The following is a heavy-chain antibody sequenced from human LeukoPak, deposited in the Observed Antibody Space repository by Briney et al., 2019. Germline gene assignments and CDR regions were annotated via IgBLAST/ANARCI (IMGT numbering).Heavy chain of an antibody. CDR2: ISAYNGNT. CDR3: ARAYCSGGSCYGYGYYYYYMDV. D-gene: IGHD2-15*01. J-gene: IGHJ6*03. V-gene: IGHV1-18*01. Sequence: ATVKVSRKASGYTFTSYGISWVRQAPGQGLEWMGWISAYNGNTNYAQKLQGRVTMTTDTSTSTAYMELRSLRSDDTAVYYCARAYCSGGSCYGYGYYYYYMDVWGKGTTVTVSS. CDR1: GYTFTSYG.